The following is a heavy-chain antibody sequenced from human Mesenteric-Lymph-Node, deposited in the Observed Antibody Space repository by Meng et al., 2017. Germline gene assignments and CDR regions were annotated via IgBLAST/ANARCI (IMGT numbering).Heavy chain of an antibody. CDR3: TLIEMATIRDYYYYYGMDV. Sequence: GESLKISCAASGFTFSNAWMSWVRQAPGKGLEWVGRIKSKTDGGTTDYAAPVKGRFTISRDDSKNTLYLQMNSLKTEDTAVYYCTLIEMATIRDYYYYYGMDVWGQGTTVTVSS. D-gene: IGHD5-24*01. J-gene: IGHJ6*02. CDR1: GFTFSNAW. V-gene: IGHV3-15*01. CDR2: IKSKTDGGTT.